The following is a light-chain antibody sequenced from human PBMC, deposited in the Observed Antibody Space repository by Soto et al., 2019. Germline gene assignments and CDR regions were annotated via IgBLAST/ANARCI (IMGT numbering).Light chain of an antibody. V-gene: IGKV3-20*01. CDR3: QQYGSSPPKT. J-gene: IGKJ1*01. CDR1: QSVNSNS. Sequence: ELVMTQSPATLSVYPAESASVSFRACQSVNSNSLAWYQQKPGQAPRLLIYGASSRATGIPDRFSGSGSGTDFTLTISRLEPEDFAVYYCQQYGSSPPKTFGQGTKVDIK. CDR2: GAS.